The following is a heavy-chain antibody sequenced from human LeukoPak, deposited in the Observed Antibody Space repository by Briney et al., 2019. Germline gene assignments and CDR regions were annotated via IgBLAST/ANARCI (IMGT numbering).Heavy chain of an antibody. J-gene: IGHJ4*02. V-gene: IGHV4-34*01. CDR2: INHSGST. D-gene: IGHD3-16*01. CDR1: GGSFSGCY. CDR3: ARDVWGRPQQLGNYFDY. Sequence: SETLSLTCAVYGGSFSGCYWSWIRQPPGKGLEWIGEINHSGSTNYNPSLKSRVTISVDTSKNQFSLKLSSVTAADTAVYYCARDVWGRPQQLGNYFDYWGQGTLVTVSS.